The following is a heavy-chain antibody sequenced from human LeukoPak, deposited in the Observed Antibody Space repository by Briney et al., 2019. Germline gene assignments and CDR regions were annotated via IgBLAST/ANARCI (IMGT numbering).Heavy chain of an antibody. V-gene: IGHV3-7*01. J-gene: IGHJ4*02. CDR1: GITSRRHW. CDR2: IDEDGGEK. D-gene: IGHD5-24*01. Sequence: GGSLKLSCAASGITSRRHWMSWVRQAPGKGLEWVANIDEDGGEKNYVDSVKGRFTISRDNAKNSWYLQMNSLRTEDTAMYYCAPEPSDDVESWGQGILVTVSS. CDR3: APEPSDDVES.